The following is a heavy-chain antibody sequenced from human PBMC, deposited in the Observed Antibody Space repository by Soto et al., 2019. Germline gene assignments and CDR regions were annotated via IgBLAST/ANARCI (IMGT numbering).Heavy chain of an antibody. CDR1: GFTFSSYA. V-gene: IGHV3-30-3*01. D-gene: IGHD3-22*01. Sequence: QVQLVESGGGVVQPGRSLRLSCAASGFTFSSYAMHWVRQAPGKGLDWVSVISYDGSNNYYADSVKGRFTISRDNSKNTLYVQMNSLRAEDRAVYCCARDPDDSRADYYYYGMDVWGQGTTVTVSS. J-gene: IGHJ6*02. CDR2: ISYDGSNN. CDR3: ARDPDDSRADYYYYGMDV.